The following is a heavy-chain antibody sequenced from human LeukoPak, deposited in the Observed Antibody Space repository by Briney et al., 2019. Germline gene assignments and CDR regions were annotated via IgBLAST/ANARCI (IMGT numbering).Heavy chain of an antibody. CDR2: ISSSSSYI. V-gene: IGHV3-21*01. CDR3: ARDKAYCGGDCWIDY. CDR1: GFTFSSHS. J-gene: IGHJ4*02. D-gene: IGHD2-21*02. Sequence: GGSLRLSCAASGFTFSSHSMNWVRQAPGKGLEWVSSISSSSSYIYYADSVKGRFTISRDNAKNSLYLQMNSLRAEDTAVYYCARDKAYCGGDCWIDYWGQGTLVTVSS.